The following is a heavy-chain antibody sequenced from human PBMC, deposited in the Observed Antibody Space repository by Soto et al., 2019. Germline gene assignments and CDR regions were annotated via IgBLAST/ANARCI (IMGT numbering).Heavy chain of an antibody. CDR2: INDSGNN. J-gene: IGHJ6*03. Sequence: QVQLQQWGAGLLKPSETLSLTCAVYGGSFSGYQWSWIRQTPGKGLEWIGEINDSGNNNYNPSLKSRVTIFRHTPKKQISLKLSSVTAADTAVYYCARGIILWFGELSRRGGYYYYMDVWGKGTTVIVSS. D-gene: IGHD3-10*01. CDR1: GGSFSGYQ. CDR3: ARGIILWFGELSRRGGYYYYMDV. V-gene: IGHV4-34*01.